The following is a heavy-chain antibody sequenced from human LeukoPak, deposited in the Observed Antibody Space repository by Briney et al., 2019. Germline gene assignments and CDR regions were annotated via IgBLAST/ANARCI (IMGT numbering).Heavy chain of an antibody. D-gene: IGHD3-10*02. Sequence: TSETLSLTCTVSGGSISSSSHYWAWIRQSPGKGLAWIGSIYYAGNTYYNPSPQSRVTISVDTSKNQFSLKVNSVTAADTAIYYCARHDGESYYGRWFDPWGQGTLVTVSS. V-gene: IGHV4-39*01. CDR3: ARHDGESYYGRWFDP. J-gene: IGHJ5*02. CDR1: GGSISSSSHY. CDR2: IYYAGNT.